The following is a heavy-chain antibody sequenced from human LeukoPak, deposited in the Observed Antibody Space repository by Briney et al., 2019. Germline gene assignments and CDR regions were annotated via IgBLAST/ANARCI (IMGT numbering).Heavy chain of an antibody. CDR3: AKDGSWSCTD. CDR2: IAHHGSNK. CDR1: GFTFSRNA. D-gene: IGHD2-8*02. Sequence: GGSLRLSCAASGFTFSRNAIHWVRQGPGKGLELVSYIAHHGSNKYADSVKGRFTISRDNSKRTLYLQMNSLRADDTAVYYCAKDGSWSCTDWGQGTLVTVSS. J-gene: IGHJ4*02. V-gene: IGHV3-30*02.